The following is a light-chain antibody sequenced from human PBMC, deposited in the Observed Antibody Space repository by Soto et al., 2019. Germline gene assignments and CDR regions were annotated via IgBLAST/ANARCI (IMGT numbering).Light chain of an antibody. Sequence: EIVLTQSPGTLSLSPGERATLSCRASQSVSSSYLAWYQQKPGQAPRLLIYGASSRATGIPDRFRGSGSGTDLTLTISSLEPEDYAVYYCQQYGSSRTFGQGTKLEIK. CDR2: GAS. V-gene: IGKV3-20*01. CDR3: QQYGSSRT. J-gene: IGKJ2*02. CDR1: QSVSSSY.